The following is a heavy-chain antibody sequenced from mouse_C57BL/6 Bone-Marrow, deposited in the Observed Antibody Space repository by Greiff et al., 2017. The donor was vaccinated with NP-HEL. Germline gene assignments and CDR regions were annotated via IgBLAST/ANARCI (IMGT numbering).Heavy chain of an antibody. CDR2: ILPGSGST. CDR3: ASRDLTLGAY. Sequence: VKLQESGAELMKPGASVKLSCKATGYTFTGYWIEWVKQRPGHGLEWIGEILPGSGSTNYNEKFKGKATFTADTSSNTAYMQLSSLTTEDSAIYYCASRDLTLGAYWGQGTLVTVSA. CDR1: GYTFTGYW. D-gene: IGHD2-10*02. J-gene: IGHJ3*01. V-gene: IGHV1-9*01.